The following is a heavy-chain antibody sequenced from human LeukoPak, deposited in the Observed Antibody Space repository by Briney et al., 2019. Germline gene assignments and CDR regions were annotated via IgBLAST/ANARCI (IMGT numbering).Heavy chain of an antibody. CDR1: GYTFTGYY. D-gene: IGHD3-10*01. CDR3: AREPLWFGELFIGAFDI. V-gene: IGHV1-18*04. J-gene: IGHJ3*02. CDR2: ISAYNGNT. Sequence: ASVKVSCKASGYTFTGYYMHWVRQAPGQGLEWMGWISAYNGNTNYAQKLQGRVTMTTDTSTSTAYMELRSLRSDDTAVYYCAREPLWFGELFIGAFDIWGQGTMVTVSS.